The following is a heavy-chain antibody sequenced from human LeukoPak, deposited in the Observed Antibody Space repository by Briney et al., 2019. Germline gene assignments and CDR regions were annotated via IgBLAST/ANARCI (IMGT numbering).Heavy chain of an antibody. CDR1: GGSFSGYY. CDR2: INHSGST. J-gene: IGHJ4*02. Sequence: PSETLSLTCAVYGGSFSGYYWSWIRQPPGKGLEWIGEINHSGSTNYNPSLKSRVTISVDTSKNQFSLKLSSVTAADTAVYYCARRPQAPYCGGDCCSGNPYFDYWGQGTLVTVSS. CDR3: ARRPQAPYCGGDCCSGNPYFDY. V-gene: IGHV4-34*01. D-gene: IGHD2-21*02.